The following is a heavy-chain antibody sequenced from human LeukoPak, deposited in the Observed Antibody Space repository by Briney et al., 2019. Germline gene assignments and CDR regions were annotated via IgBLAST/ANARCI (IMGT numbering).Heavy chain of an antibody. Sequence: GSLRPSCAASGFTLSSYCMHLVRQAPGKGLERGAVISYDGSNKYYADSVKGRFTISRDNSKNTLYLQMNSLRAEDTAVYYCAKEGGDTLAFYYFDYWGQGTLVTVSS. CDR1: GFTLSSYC. CDR2: ISYDGSNK. V-gene: IGHV3-30*18. D-gene: IGHD3-3*02. J-gene: IGHJ4*02. CDR3: AKEGGDTLAFYYFDY.